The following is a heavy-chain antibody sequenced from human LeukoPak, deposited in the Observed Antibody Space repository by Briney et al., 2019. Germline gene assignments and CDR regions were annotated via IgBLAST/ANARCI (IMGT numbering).Heavy chain of an antibody. CDR3: ARRYYDSSGYYFDY. Sequence: GESLKISCKGSGYSFTNYWIGWVRQMPGKGLEWMGIIYPGDSDTTYSPSFQGEVTISAARSLSTAYLQWSSPKASDTAIYYCARRYYDSSGYYFDYWGQGTLVTVSS. CDR2: IYPGDSDT. D-gene: IGHD3-22*01. V-gene: IGHV5-51*01. CDR1: GYSFTNYW. J-gene: IGHJ4*02.